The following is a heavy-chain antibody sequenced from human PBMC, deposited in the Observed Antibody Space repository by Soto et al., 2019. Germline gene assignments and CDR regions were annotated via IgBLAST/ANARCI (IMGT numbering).Heavy chain of an antibody. V-gene: IGHV1-3*01. CDR2: INAGNGNT. D-gene: IGHD2-2*01. CDR1: GYTFTSYA. CDR3: ARDRAIVLVPAGRYNWFDP. J-gene: IGHJ5*02. Sequence: ASVKVSCKASGYTFTSYAMHWVRQAPGQRLEWMGWINAGNGNTKYSQKFQGRVTITADESTSTAYMELSSLRSEDTAVYYCARDRAIVLVPAGRYNWFDPWGQGTLVNVSS.